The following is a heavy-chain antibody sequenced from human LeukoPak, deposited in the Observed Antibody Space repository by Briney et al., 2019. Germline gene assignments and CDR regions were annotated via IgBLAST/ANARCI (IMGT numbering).Heavy chain of an antibody. J-gene: IGHJ3*02. V-gene: IGHV4-30-4*01. Sequence: SQTLSLTCTVSGGSISSGDYYWSWIRQPPGKGLEWIGYIYYSGSTYYNPPLKSRVTISVDTSKNQFSLKLSSVTAADTAVYYCASTHYGSGRDAFDIWGQGTMVTVSS. CDR1: GGSISSGDYY. CDR2: IYYSGST. D-gene: IGHD3-10*01. CDR3: ASTHYGSGRDAFDI.